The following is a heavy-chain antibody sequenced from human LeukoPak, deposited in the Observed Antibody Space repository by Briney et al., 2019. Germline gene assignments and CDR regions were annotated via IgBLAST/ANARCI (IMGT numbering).Heavy chain of an antibody. V-gene: IGHV5-51*01. CDR2: IHPGDSDT. J-gene: IGHJ4*02. CDR1: GYSFTSYW. Sequence: GESLKISCKGSGYSFTSYWIGWVRQMPGKGLEWVGIIHPGDSDTRFSPSFQGQLTISADKSITTASLQWSSLKASDTAMYYCARSPYGYCTNGVCYAVDYWGQGTLVTVSS. CDR3: ARSPYGYCTNGVCYAVDY. D-gene: IGHD2-8*01.